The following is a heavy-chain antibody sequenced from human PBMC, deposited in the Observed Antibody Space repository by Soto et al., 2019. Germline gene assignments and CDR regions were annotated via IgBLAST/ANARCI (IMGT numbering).Heavy chain of an antibody. CDR2: MNPNSGDT. CDR3: ARVNYYGSGTYEDFFYYYAMDV. J-gene: IGHJ6*02. V-gene: IGHV1-8*01. D-gene: IGHD3-10*01. CDR1: GYTFSTYD. Sequence: SVKVSCKASGYTFSTYDINWVRQAPGQGLEWMGWMNPNSGDTGYAQKFLGRVTMTRDSSMKTAYMELSSLSSDDTAVYYCARVNYYGSGTYEDFFYYYAMDVWGQGTTVTAP.